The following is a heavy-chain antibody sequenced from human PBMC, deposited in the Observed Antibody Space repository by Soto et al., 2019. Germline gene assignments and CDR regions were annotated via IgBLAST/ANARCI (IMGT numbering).Heavy chain of an antibody. Sequence: EVHLVESGGGLVKPGGSLRLSCAVSGFTFSSCTMNWVRQAPGKGLEWVSSISPSTSHIYYADSVKGRVTISRDNVKNSLFVQMISLRAESTAVYYCSGCSGGACHQNYGMDVWGQGTTVTVSS. D-gene: IGHD2-15*01. CDR3: SGCSGGACHQNYGMDV. J-gene: IGHJ6*02. CDR2: ISPSTSHI. V-gene: IGHV3-21*01. CDR1: GFTFSSCT.